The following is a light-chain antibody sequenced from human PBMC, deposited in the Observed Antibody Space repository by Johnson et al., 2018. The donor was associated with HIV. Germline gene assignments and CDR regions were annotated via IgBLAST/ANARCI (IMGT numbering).Light chain of an antibody. V-gene: IGLV1-51*01. CDR1: SSNIGNNF. Sequence: QPVLTQPPSVSAAPGQKVTISCSGSSSNIGNNFVSWYQQVPGTAPKLLIYDSNKRPSGIPDRFSRSMSGPSANLGLTGLQQGDEADYYCGTWDSSLRAVFFGTGTKVTVL. CDR3: GTWDSSLRAVF. CDR2: DSN. J-gene: IGLJ1*01.